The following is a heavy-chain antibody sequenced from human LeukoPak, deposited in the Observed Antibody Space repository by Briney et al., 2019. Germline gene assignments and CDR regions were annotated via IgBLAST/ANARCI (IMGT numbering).Heavy chain of an antibody. V-gene: IGHV3-21*01. J-gene: IGHJ3*02. Sequence: GGSLGLSCAASGFTFSSYSMNWVRQAPGKGLEWVSSISSSSSYIYYADSVKGRFTISRDNAKNSLYLQMNSLRAEDTAVYYCARLTSGVAFDIWGQGTMVTVSS. CDR2: ISSSSSYI. D-gene: IGHD3-10*01. CDR3: ARLTSGVAFDI. CDR1: GFTFSSYS.